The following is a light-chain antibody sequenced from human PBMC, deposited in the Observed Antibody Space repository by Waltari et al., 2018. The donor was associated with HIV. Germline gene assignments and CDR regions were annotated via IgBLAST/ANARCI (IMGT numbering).Light chain of an antibody. V-gene: IGKV3-20*01. CDR3: QQYSSAPRT. Sequence: EIGLTQSPGTLSLSPGERATLSCRASQSITSSYLSWYQQKPGQAPRLVIYGASSRATGIPDRLSGSGSGADFTLTISRLEPEDFAVYDCQQYSSAPRTFGQGTKLEIK. CDR1: QSITSSY. J-gene: IGKJ2*01. CDR2: GAS.